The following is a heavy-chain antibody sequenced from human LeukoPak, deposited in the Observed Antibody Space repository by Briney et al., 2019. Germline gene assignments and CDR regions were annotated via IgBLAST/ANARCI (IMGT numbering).Heavy chain of an antibody. J-gene: IGHJ4*02. Sequence: GGSLSLSCAASGFTFSSYAMSWVRQAPGKGLEWVSAISGSGGSTYYADSVKGRFTISRDNSKNTLYLQMNSLRAEDTAVYYCAKELLRTYDILTGYYRFDYWGQGTLVTVSS. V-gene: IGHV3-23*01. CDR2: ISGSGGST. CDR1: GFTFSSYA. D-gene: IGHD3-9*01. CDR3: AKELLRTYDILTGYYRFDY.